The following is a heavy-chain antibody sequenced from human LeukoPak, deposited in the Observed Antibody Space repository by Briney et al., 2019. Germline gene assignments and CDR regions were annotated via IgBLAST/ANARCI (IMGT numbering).Heavy chain of an antibody. CDR2: ISYDGSNK. D-gene: IGHD6-19*01. J-gene: IGHJ3*02. CDR3: AKEYPVAAIDVFDI. Sequence: GSLRLSCAASGFTFSSYGTHWVRQAPGKGLEWVAVISYDGSNKYYADSVKGRFTISRDNSKNTLYPQMNSLRAEDTAVYYCAKEYPVAAIDVFDIWGQGTMVTVSS. V-gene: IGHV3-30*18. CDR1: GFTFSSYG.